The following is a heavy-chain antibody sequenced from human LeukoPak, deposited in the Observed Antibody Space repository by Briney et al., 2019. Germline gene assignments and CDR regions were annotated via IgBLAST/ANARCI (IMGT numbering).Heavy chain of an antibody. V-gene: IGHV3-9*01. D-gene: IGHD5-18*01. Sequence: GRSLRLSCAASGFTFDDYAMHWVRQAPGKGLEWVSGISWNSGSIGYADSVKGRFTISRDNAKNSLYLQMNSLRAEDTALYYCEAVRQIRGYSYGLAKDQSSIDYWGQGTLVNVSS. J-gene: IGHJ4*02. CDR2: ISWNSGSI. CDR3: EAVRQIRGYSYGLAKDQSSIDY. CDR1: GFTFDDYA.